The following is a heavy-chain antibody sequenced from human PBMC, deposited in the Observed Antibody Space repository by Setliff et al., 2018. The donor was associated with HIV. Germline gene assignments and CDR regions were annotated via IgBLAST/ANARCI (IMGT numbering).Heavy chain of an antibody. V-gene: IGHV3-33*08. CDR1: GFTFSSAW. CDR3: ARGQFRLRPDSLDL. D-gene: IGHD2-21*02. CDR2: VWYDGGKK. J-gene: IGHJ3*01. Sequence: PGGSLRLSCAASGFTFSSAWMGWVRQAPGKGLEWVAVVWYDGGKKYYADSVKGRFTISRDDSKNTLYLQMNSLRAEDTAVYYCARGQFRLRPDSLDLWGRGTLVTVSS.